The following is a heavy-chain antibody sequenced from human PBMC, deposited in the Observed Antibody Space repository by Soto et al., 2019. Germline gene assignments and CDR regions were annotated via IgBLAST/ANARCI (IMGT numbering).Heavy chain of an antibody. J-gene: IGHJ4*01. CDR1: GYTFTSYN. V-gene: IGHV1-46*01. D-gene: IGHD3-16*01. CDR2: INPSGGST. Sequence: GASVKVSCKAFGYTFTSYNMHWVRQAPGQGLEWMGIINPSGGSTNYAQKFQGRVTMTRDTSTSTVYMELSSLRYEDTAVYYCARDMIHKGTDYWGQGTTVTVSS. CDR3: ARDMIHKGTDY.